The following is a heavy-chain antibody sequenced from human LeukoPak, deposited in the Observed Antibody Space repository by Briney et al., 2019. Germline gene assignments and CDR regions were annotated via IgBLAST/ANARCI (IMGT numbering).Heavy chain of an antibody. CDR2: ISDDGSRQ. J-gene: IGHJ4*02. CDR1: GFTFSNYA. CDR3: VKDRTGTYTLDY. D-gene: IGHD3-10*01. Sequence: GGSLRLSCAATGFTFSNYAIHWGRQAPGKGLEWVAFISDDGSRQHYADSMKGRFTISRDNSKNTLNLQMNSLRAEDTAVYYCVKDRTGTYTLDYWGQGTLVTVSS. V-gene: IGHV3-30-3*01.